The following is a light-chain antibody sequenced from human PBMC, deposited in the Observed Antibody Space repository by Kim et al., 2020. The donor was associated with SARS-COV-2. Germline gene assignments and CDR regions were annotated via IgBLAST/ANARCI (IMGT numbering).Light chain of an antibody. V-gene: IGLV3-21*04. CDR3: QVWDNTGDHPV. CDR2: YDS. CDR1: CIGGKR. J-gene: IGLJ3*02. Sequence: GKSARMTCGGDCIGGKRVSWYQQTPGQGPVLVIYYDSDRRSGMRERCSGSNSGNRATMSISRVEAGDEAGYYCQVWDNTGDHPVFGGGTQLTVL.